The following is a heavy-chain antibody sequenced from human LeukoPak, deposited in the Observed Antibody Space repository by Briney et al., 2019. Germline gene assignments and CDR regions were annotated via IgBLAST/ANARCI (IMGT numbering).Heavy chain of an antibody. CDR2: INHSGST. V-gene: IGHV4-34*01. Sequence: SETLSLTCAVYGGSFSGYYWSWIRQPPGKGLEWIGEINHSGSTNYNPSLKSRVTISVDTSKNQFSLKLSSVTAADTAVYYCARSRGHYGDYLKRRRFGTLGYWGQGTLVTVSS. CDR1: GGSFSGYY. CDR3: ARSRGHYGDYLKRRRFGTLGY. D-gene: IGHD4-17*01. J-gene: IGHJ4*02.